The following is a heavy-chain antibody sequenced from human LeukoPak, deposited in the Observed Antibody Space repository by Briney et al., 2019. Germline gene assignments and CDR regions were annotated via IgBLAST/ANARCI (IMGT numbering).Heavy chain of an antibody. CDR2: ISYDGSNK. CDR1: GFTFSSYA. CDR3: ARDLFPYPYRYSYGYGGGFDY. J-gene: IGHJ4*02. V-gene: IGHV3-30*01. D-gene: IGHD5-18*01. Sequence: GGSLRLSCAASGFTFSSYAMHWVRQAPGKGLEWVAVISYDGSNKYYADSVKGRFTISRDNSKNTLYLQVNSLRAEDTAVYYCARDLFPYPYRYSYGYGGGFDYWGQGTLVTVSS.